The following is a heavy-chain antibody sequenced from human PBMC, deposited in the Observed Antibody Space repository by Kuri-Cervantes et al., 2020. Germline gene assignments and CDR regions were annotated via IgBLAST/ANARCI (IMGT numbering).Heavy chain of an antibody. D-gene: IGHD3-9*01. Sequence: SGPTLVNPTQTLTLTCTFSGFSLSTSGVGVGWIRQPPGKALEWLALIYWDDDKRYSPSLKSRLTITKDTSKNQVVLTMTNMDPVDTATYYCAHLYYDILTGYYTSFDYWGQGTLVTVSS. CDR2: IYWDDDK. V-gene: IGHV2-5*02. CDR3: AHLYYDILTGYYTSFDY. CDR1: GFSLSTSGVG. J-gene: IGHJ4*02.